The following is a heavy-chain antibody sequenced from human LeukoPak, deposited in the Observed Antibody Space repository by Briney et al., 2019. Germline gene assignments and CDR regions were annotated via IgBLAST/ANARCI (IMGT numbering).Heavy chain of an antibody. CDR3: ATFPYYDSSGYYY. Sequence: SVKVSCKAPGYTFTSYGISWVRQAPGQGLEWMGGIIPIFGTANYAQKFQGRVTITADESTSTAYMELSSLRSEDTAVYYCATFPYYDSSGYYYWGQGTLVTVSS. J-gene: IGHJ4*02. D-gene: IGHD3-22*01. V-gene: IGHV1-69*13. CDR1: GYTFTSYG. CDR2: IIPIFGTA.